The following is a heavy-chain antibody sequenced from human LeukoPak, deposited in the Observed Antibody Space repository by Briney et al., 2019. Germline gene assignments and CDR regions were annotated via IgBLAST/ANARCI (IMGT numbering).Heavy chain of an antibody. CDR1: GGSFSGYY. Sequence: SETLSLTCAVYGGSFSGYYWSWIRQPPGKGLEWIGEINHSGSTNYNPPLKSRVTISVDTSKNQFSLKLSSVTAADTAVYYCARGLYSKYDYWGQGTLVTVSS. CDR3: ARGLYSKYDY. J-gene: IGHJ4*02. CDR2: INHSGST. V-gene: IGHV4-34*01. D-gene: IGHD6-13*01.